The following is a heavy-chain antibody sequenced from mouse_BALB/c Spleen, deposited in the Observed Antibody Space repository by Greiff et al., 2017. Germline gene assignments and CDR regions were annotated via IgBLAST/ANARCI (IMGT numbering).Heavy chain of an antibody. D-gene: IGHD1-1*01. Sequence: VQLKQSGTVLARPGASVKMSCKASGYSFTSYWMHWVKQRPGQGLEWIGAIYPGNSDTSYNQKFKGKAKLTAVTSASTAYMELSSLTNEDSAVYYCTRSSITTVRFAYWGQGTLVTVSA. J-gene: IGHJ3*01. CDR1: GYSFTSYW. CDR2: IYPGNSDT. CDR3: TRSSITTVRFAY. V-gene: IGHV1-5*01.